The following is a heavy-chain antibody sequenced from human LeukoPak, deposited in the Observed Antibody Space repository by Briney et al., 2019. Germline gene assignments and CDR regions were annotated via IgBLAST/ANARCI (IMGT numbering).Heavy chain of an antibody. V-gene: IGHV1-2*02. D-gene: IGHD2/OR15-2a*01. CDR3: ARAEILYTAGGMDV. CDR1: GYTFTGYY. Sequence: ASVKVSCKASGYTFTGYYMHWVRQAPGQGLEWMGWINPNSGGTNYAQKFQGGVTMTRDTSITTAYMELSRLRSDDTAVYYCARAEILYTAGGMDVWGQGTTVTISS. J-gene: IGHJ6*02. CDR2: INPNSGGT.